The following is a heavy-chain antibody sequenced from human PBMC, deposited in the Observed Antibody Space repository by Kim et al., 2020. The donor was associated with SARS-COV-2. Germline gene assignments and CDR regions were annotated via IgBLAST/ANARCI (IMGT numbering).Heavy chain of an antibody. CDR1: GGSFSGYY. Sequence: SETLSLTCAVSGGSFSGYYCSWIRQPPGKGLEWIGDFTHTGDTNYNPSLKSRVSISIDTSTNEFSLRLSSLSAADTAVYYCARGGPNTSGCFGWVHSWG. D-gene: IGHD6-19*01. J-gene: IGHJ5*01. CDR2: FTHTGDT. CDR3: ARGGPNTSGCFGWVHS. V-gene: IGHV4-34*01.